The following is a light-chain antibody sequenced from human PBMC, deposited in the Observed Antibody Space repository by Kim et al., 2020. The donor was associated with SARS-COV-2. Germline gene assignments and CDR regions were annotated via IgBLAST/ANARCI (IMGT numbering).Light chain of an antibody. V-gene: IGLV3-1*01. CDR1: KLGEKY. CDR3: QTWDSTTVI. Sequence: SVSPGKTTRITCSGDKLGEKYTSWYQHKSGQSPVVVIYQDNKRPSGMTERFSGSSSGNTATLTISGTQPMDEADYYCQTWDSTTVIFGGGTQLTVL. CDR2: QDN. J-gene: IGLJ2*01.